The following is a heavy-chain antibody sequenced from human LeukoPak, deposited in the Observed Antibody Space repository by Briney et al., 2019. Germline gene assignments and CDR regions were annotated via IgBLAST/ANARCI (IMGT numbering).Heavy chain of an antibody. CDR3: ARAAPDDSSGYYYFSDAFDI. D-gene: IGHD3-22*01. CDR1: GYSFTSYW. Sequence: GESLKISCKGSGYSFTSYWIGWVRQMPGKGLEWMGIIFPGDSDTRYSPSFQGQVTISADKSISTAYLQWSSLKASDTAMYYCARAAPDDSSGYYYFSDAFDIWGQGTMVTVSS. CDR2: IFPGDSDT. J-gene: IGHJ3*02. V-gene: IGHV5-51*01.